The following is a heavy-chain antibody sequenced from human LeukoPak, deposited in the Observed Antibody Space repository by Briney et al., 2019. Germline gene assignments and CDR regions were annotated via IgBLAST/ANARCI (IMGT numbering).Heavy chain of an antibody. J-gene: IGHJ5*02. CDR1: GGSISSGGYY. V-gene: IGHV4-31*03. CDR2: IYYSGST. Sequence: PSETLSLTCTVSGGSISSGGYYWSWIRQHPGKGLEWIGFIYYSGSTYYNPSLKSRVTISVDTSKNQFSLKLSSVTAADTAVYYCARVCPGWFGELKGWFDPWGQGTLVTVSS. CDR3: ARVCPGWFGELKGWFDP. D-gene: IGHD3-10*01.